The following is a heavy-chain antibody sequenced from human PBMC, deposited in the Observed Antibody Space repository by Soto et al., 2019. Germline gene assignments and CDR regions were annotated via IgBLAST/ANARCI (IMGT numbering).Heavy chain of an antibody. CDR3: ARNDYDFWSGYYKSGFDP. V-gene: IGHV3-21*01. D-gene: IGHD3-3*01. J-gene: IGHJ5*02. CDR1: GFTFSSYS. Sequence: GGSLRLSCAASGFTFSSYSMNWVRQAPGKGLEWVSSISSSSSYIYYADSVKGRFTISRDNAKNSLYLQMNSLRAEDTAVYYCARNDYDFWSGYYKSGFDPWGQGTLVTVSS. CDR2: ISSSSSYI.